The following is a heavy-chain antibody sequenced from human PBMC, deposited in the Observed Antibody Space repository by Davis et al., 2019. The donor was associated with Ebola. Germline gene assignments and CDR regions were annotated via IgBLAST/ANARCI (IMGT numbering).Heavy chain of an antibody. CDR2: INHSGST. CDR3: ALSQYCSSTSCDNWYDP. D-gene: IGHD2-2*01. CDR1: GGSFSGYY. V-gene: IGHV4-34*01. J-gene: IGHJ5*02. Sequence: MPSETLSLTCTVYGGSFSGYYWSWIRQPPGKGLEWIGEINHSGSTNYNPSLKSRVTISVDTSKNQFSLKLTSVTAADTAVYYCALSQYCSSTSCDNWYDPWGQGTLVTVSS.